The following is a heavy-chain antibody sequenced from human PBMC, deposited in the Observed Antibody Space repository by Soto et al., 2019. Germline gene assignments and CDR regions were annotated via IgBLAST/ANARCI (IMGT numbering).Heavy chain of an antibody. CDR1: GFTFSSYA. J-gene: IGHJ6*02. V-gene: IGHV3-23*01. CDR3: AKVGSWVVPAAAFYYYYYGMDV. D-gene: IGHD2-2*01. CDR2: ISGSGGST. Sequence: GGSLRLSCAASGFTFSSYAMSWVRQAPGKGLEWVSAISGSGGSTYYADSVKGRFTISRDNSKSTLYLQMNSLRAEDTAVYYCAKVGSWVVPAAAFYYYYYGMDVWGQGTTVTVSS.